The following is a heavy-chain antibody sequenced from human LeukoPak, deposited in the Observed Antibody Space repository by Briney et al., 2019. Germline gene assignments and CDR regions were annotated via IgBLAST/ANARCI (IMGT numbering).Heavy chain of an antibody. CDR1: GGSISSYY. CDR3: ARVSGYSYGNSYYYYYGMDV. D-gene: IGHD5-18*01. CDR2: IYYSGST. J-gene: IGHJ6*02. V-gene: IGHV4-59*01. Sequence: SETLSLTCTVSGGSISSYYWSWIRQSPGKGLEWIGYIYYSGSTNYNPSLKSRVTISVDTSKNQFSLKLSSVTAADTAVYYCARVSGYSYGNSYYYYYGMDVWGQGTTVTVSS.